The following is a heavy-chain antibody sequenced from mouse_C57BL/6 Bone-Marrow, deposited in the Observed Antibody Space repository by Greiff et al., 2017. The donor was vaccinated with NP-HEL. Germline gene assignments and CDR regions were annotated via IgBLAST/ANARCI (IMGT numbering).Heavy chain of an antibody. CDR3: ARSYYYGSGRLDY. Sequence: QVQLQQPGAELVMPGASVKLSCKASGYTFTSYWMHWVKQRPGQGLEWIGEIDPSDSYTNYNQKFKGKSTLTVDTSSSTAYMQLSSLTSEDSAVYYCARSYYYGSGRLDYWGQGTTLTVSS. J-gene: IGHJ2*01. CDR2: IDPSDSYT. D-gene: IGHD1-1*01. CDR1: GYTFTSYW. V-gene: IGHV1-69*01.